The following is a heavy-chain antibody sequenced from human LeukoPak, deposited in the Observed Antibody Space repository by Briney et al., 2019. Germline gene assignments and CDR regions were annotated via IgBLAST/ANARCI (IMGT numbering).Heavy chain of an antibody. Sequence: GASVKVSCKASGGTFSSYAISWVRQAPGQGLEWMGGIIPIFGTANYAQKFQGRVTITADKSTSTAYMELSSLRSEDTAVYYCARDRWGYSYGVFDYWGQGTLVTVSS. CDR2: IIPIFGTA. J-gene: IGHJ4*02. V-gene: IGHV1-69*06. D-gene: IGHD5-18*01. CDR3: ARDRWGYSYGVFDY. CDR1: GGTFSSYA.